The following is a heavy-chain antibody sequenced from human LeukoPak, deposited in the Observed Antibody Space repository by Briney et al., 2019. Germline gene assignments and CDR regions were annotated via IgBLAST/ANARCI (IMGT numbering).Heavy chain of an antibody. Sequence: QAGGSLRLSCAATGFTFSSYWMTWVRQAPGKGLEWVANIKEDGSEKYYVDSVKGRITISRDNAKNSLYLQMSSLRAEDTAVYYCARAGYSSGWYRGKYYYYGMDVWGQGTTVTVSS. CDR3: ARAGYSSGWYRGKYYYYGMDV. CDR2: IKEDGSEK. V-gene: IGHV3-7*03. J-gene: IGHJ6*02. D-gene: IGHD6-19*01. CDR1: GFTFSSYW.